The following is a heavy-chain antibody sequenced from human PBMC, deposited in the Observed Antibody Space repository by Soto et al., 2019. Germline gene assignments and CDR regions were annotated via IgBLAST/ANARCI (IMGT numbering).Heavy chain of an antibody. CDR2: ISYDGSNK. V-gene: IGHV3-30*18. CDR3: AKKGGDDSLDY. Sequence: QVQLVESGGGVVQPGRSLRLSCAASGFTFSSYGMHWVRQAPGKGLEWVAVISYDGSNKYYADSVKGRFTISRDNSKNTLDLQMSFLRAEDTAVYYYAKKGGDDSLDYCGLGTMVTVSS. CDR1: GFTFSSYG. D-gene: IGHD2-21*02. J-gene: IGHJ4*02.